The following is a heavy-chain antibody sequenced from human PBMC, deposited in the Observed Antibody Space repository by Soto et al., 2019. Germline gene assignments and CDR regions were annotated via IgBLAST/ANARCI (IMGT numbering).Heavy chain of an antibody. CDR1: EFTFSSYE. CDR2: ISSSGTTI. V-gene: IGHV3-48*03. J-gene: IGHJ4*02. CDR3: VRFGGAAAGPGDY. D-gene: IGHD6-13*01. Sequence: PGGSLRLSCVASEFTFSSYEMNWVRQAPGKGLEWVSYISSSGTTIYYTDSVKGRFTISRDNAKKSLYLQMNSLRAEDTAVDYCVRFGGAAAGPGDYWGQGTLVTVSS.